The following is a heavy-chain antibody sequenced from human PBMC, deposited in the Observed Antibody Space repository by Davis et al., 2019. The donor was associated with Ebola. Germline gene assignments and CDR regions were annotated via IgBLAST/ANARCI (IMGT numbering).Heavy chain of an antibody. CDR2: IYPDDSDT. CDR3: ATQKYYYYGMDV. J-gene: IGHJ6*02. CDR1: GYSFVHYY. V-gene: IGHV5-51*01. Sequence: GESLKISCRASGYSFVHYYIGWVRQMPGKGLEWMGIIYPDDSDTKYNPSFQGRVTISADKSISTAYLQWTSLESSDTAMYYCATQKYYYYGMDVWGQGTTVTVSS.